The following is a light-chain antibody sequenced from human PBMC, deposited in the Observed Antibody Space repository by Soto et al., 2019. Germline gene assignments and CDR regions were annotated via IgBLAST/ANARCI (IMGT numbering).Light chain of an antibody. Sequence: DIQMTQSPSTLSASVGDRVTITCRASQSISSWLAWYQQKPGKAPKLLIYDASSLESGVPSRFSGSGSGTEFTLTIRSLQPDDFATYYCQQYNRYPGTFGHGTKVDSK. V-gene: IGKV1-5*01. CDR2: DAS. CDR3: QQYNRYPGT. J-gene: IGKJ3*01. CDR1: QSISSW.